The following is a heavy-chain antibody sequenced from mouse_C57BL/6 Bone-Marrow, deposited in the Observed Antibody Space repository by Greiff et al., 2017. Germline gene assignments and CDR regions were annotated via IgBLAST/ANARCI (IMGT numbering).Heavy chain of an antibody. D-gene: IGHD2-4*01. CDR2: ISGGGGNT. CDR1: GFTFSSYS. V-gene: IGHV5-9*01. Sequence: EVKLMESGGGLVKPGGSLKLSCAASGFTFSSYSMSWVRQTPGKRLEWVATISGGGGNTYYHDSVQGRFTLTRDNAKNTLYLQMSSLRAADTALYYCARGREIYYDYGGYFDVWGTGTTVTVSS. J-gene: IGHJ1*03. CDR3: ARGREIYYDYGGYFDV.